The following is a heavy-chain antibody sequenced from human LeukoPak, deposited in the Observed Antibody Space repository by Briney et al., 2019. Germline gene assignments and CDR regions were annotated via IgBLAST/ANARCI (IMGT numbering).Heavy chain of an antibody. CDR3: ARYYCSGGSCYADY. J-gene: IGHJ4*02. CDR1: GFTFSDYY. CDR2: ISSVNTI. V-gene: IGHV3-11*01. Sequence: PGGSLRLSCAASGFTFSDYYMSWIRQAPGKGLQWVSYISSVNTIYYADSVKGRFTISRDNAKNSLYLLMNSLRAEDTAVYYCARYYCSGGSCYADYWGQGTLATVSS. D-gene: IGHD2-15*01.